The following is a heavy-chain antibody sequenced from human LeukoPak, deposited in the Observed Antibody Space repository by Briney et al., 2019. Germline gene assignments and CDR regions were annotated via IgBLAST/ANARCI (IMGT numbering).Heavy chain of an antibody. D-gene: IGHD5-24*01. CDR3: ARGADGYNSYYYYYMGV. Sequence: SETLSLTCTVSGYSISSGYYWGWIRQPPGKGLEWIGSIYRSGSTYYNPSLKSRVTISVDTSKNQFSLKLTSVTAADTAVYYCARGADGYNSYYYYYMGVWGKGTTVTVSS. V-gene: IGHV4-38-2*02. CDR1: GYSISSGYY. J-gene: IGHJ6*03. CDR2: IYRSGST.